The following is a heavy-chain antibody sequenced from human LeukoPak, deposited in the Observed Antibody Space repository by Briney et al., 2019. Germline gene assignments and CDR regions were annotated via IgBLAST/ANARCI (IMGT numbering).Heavy chain of an antibody. Sequence: ASTKVSCRTSDYTFNSDGFTWVRQAPGKGLEWMGWINVRNGNTDYAHKFQGRVAMTRDTSTNTAYMDLRSLRPDDTAIYYCANRGLQLHDSWGQGTLVTVSS. J-gene: IGHJ5*01. V-gene: IGHV1-18*01. CDR2: INVRNGNT. D-gene: IGHD2-15*01. CDR1: DYTFNSDG. CDR3: ANRGLQLHDS.